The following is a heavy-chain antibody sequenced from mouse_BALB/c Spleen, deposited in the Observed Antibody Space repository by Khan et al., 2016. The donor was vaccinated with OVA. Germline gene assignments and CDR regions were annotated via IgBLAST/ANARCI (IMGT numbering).Heavy chain of an antibody. CDR1: GYTFTNYG. J-gene: IGHJ2*01. V-gene: IGHV9-3-1*01. Sequence: IQLVQSGPELKKPGETVKISCKASGYTFTNYGMNWVKQAPGKGLKWMGWINTYTGEPTYADDFKGRFASSLETSASTAYLQINNLKNEDTATYFCASLTGTDYWGQGTTLTVSS. CDR2: INTYTGEP. D-gene: IGHD4-1*01. CDR3: ASLTGTDY.